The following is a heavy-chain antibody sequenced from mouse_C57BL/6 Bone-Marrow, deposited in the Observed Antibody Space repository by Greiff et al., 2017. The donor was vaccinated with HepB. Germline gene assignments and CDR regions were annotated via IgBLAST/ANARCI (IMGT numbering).Heavy chain of an antibody. Sequence: QVQLQQSGAELARPGASVKLSCKASGYTFTSYGISWVKQRTGQGLEWIGEIYPRSGNTYYNEKFKGKATLTADKSSSTAYMELRRLTSEDSAVSFCARACLRRLFAYWGQGTLVTVSA. V-gene: IGHV1-81*01. J-gene: IGHJ3*01. CDR1: GYTFTSYG. CDR3: ARACLRRLFAY. CDR2: IYPRSGNT. D-gene: IGHD1-2*01.